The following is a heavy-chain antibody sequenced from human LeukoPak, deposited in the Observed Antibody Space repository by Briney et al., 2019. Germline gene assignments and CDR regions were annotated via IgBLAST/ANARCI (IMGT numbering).Heavy chain of an antibody. CDR3: AKEDCTNGVCPGKNYFDY. CDR2: ISGSGGST. J-gene: IGHJ4*02. V-gene: IGHV3-23*01. D-gene: IGHD2-8*01. CDR1: GFTFSSYA. Sequence: PGGSLRLSCAASGFTFSSYAMSWVRQAPGKGLEWVSAISGSGGSTYYAGSVKGRFTISRDNSKNSLYLQMNSLRAEDTAVYYCAKEDCTNGVCPGKNYFDYWGQGTLVTVSS.